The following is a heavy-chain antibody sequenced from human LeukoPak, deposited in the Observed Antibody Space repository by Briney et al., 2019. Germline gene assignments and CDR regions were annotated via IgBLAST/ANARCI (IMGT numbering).Heavy chain of an antibody. D-gene: IGHD5-18*01. V-gene: IGHV4-34*01. CDR2: INHSGST. J-gene: IGHJ4*02. Sequence: PSETLSLTCAVYGGSFSGYYWSWIRQPPGKGLEWIGEINHSGSTNYNPSLKSRVTISVDTSNNQFSLKLSSVTAADTAVYYCARLTLYSYGNLDYWGQGTLVTVSS. CDR3: ARLTLYSYGNLDY. CDR1: GGSFSGYY.